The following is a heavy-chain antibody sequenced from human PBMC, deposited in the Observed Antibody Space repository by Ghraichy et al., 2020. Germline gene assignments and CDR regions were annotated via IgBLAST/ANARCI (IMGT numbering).Heavy chain of an antibody. CDR2: LYGGGTT. V-gene: IGHV3-66*01. CDR1: GFTVSYNY. Sequence: GGSLRLSCVASGFTVSYNYMTWVRQAPGKGPEWVSILYGGGTTYYADSVRDRFIISRDNSKNTVYLQMNNLRVEDTAVYYCATSMAAASFQHWGQGTLVTVSS. D-gene: IGHD6-13*01. CDR3: ATSMAAASFQH. J-gene: IGHJ1*01.